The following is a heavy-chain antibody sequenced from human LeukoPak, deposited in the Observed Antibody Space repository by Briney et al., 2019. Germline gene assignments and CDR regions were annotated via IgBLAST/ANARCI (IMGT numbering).Heavy chain of an antibody. J-gene: IGHJ3*02. CDR3: ARLYYGSGSYHFDI. D-gene: IGHD3-10*01. CDR1: GGSISSGSYY. Sequence: SQTLSLTCTVSGGSISSGSYYWSWIRQPTGKGLEWIGRIYTSGSTNYNPSLKNRVTISVDTSKNQFSLKLSSVTAADTAVFYCARLYYGSGSYHFDIWGQGIMVTVSS. CDR2: IYTSGST. V-gene: IGHV4-61*02.